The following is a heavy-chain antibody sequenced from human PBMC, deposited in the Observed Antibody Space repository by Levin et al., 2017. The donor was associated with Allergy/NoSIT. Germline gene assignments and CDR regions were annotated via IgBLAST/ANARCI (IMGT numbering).Heavy chain of an antibody. Sequence: SETLSLTCAVYGGSFSGYYWSWIRQPPGKGLEWIGEINHSGSTNYNPSLKSRVTISVDTSKNQFSLKLSSVTAADTAVYYCARGPHFHIITMVRGVIINLDYWGQGTLVTVSS. D-gene: IGHD3-10*01. CDR3: ARGPHFHIITMVRGVIINLDY. CDR2: INHSGST. J-gene: IGHJ4*02. CDR1: GGSFSGYY. V-gene: IGHV4-34*01.